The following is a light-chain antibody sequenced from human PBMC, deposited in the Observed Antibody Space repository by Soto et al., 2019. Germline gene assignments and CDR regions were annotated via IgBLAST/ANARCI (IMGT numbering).Light chain of an antibody. Sequence: EIVLTQSPGTLSLSPGERASLSCRASQSVSSNFLAWYQQKPGQAPRLLIYGASGRATGIPDRFSGSGSGTDFTLTINRLEPEDFAVYYCQQYGSSPWTFGQGTKVDIK. J-gene: IGKJ1*01. CDR1: QSVSSNF. V-gene: IGKV3-20*01. CDR3: QQYGSSPWT. CDR2: GAS.